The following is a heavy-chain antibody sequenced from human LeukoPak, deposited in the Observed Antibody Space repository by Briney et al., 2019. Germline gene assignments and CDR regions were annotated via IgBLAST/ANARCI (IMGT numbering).Heavy chain of an antibody. D-gene: IGHD2-8*02. J-gene: IGHJ4*02. CDR2: INTDGNST. CDR1: GFTISSHW. Sequence: GGSLRLSCAASGFTISSHWMHWVRQAPGTGLVWVSRINTDGNSTIYAESVEGRFTISRDNAKNTLYLQMNSLRAEDTAVYYCARGRTGYYFDYWGQGSLVTVSS. V-gene: IGHV3-74*01. CDR3: ARGRTGYYFDY.